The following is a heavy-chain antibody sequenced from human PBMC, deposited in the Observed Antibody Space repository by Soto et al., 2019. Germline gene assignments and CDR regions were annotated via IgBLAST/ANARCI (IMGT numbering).Heavy chain of an antibody. CDR3: ARDLGDSSGYYYIKVYRYYYYGMDV. CDR2: ISAYNGNT. J-gene: IGHJ6*02. CDR1: GYTFTSYG. Sequence: ASVKVSCKASGYTFTSYGISWVRQAPGQGLEWMGWISAYNGNTNYAQKPQGRVTMTTDTSTSTAYMELRSLRSDDTAVYYCARDLGDSSGYYYIKVYRYYYYGMDVWGQGTTVTVSS. V-gene: IGHV1-18*01. D-gene: IGHD3-22*01.